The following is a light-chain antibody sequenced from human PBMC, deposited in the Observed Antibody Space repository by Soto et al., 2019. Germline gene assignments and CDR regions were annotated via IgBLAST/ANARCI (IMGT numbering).Light chain of an antibody. CDR1: SGDIGIYNF. J-gene: IGLJ3*02. Sequence: QSALTQPASVSGSLGQSITISCTGTSGDIGIYNFVSWFHQRPAKAPKLLIFEVHNRPSGVSDRFSASKSGNAASLTISGLQADDEGDYYCTSYTRSNTWVFGGGTKLTAL. CDR3: TSYTRSNTWV. CDR2: EVH. V-gene: IGLV2-14*01.